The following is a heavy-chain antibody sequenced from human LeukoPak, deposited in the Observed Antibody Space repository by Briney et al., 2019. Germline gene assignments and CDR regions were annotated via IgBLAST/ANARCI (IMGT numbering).Heavy chain of an antibody. CDR2: ISYDGSNK. V-gene: IGHV3-30-3*01. D-gene: IGHD5-18*01. CDR1: GFTFSSYA. Sequence: GGSLRLSCAASGFTFSSYAMHWVRQAPGKGLEWVAVISYDGSNKYYADSVKGRFTISRDNSKNTLYLQMNSLRAEDTAVYYCARDGYSSVNDAFDIWGQGTMVTVSS. CDR3: ARDGYSSVNDAFDI. J-gene: IGHJ3*02.